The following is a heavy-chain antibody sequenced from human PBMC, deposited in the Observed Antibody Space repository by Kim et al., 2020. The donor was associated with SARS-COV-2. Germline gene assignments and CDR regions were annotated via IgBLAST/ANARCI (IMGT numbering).Heavy chain of an antibody. CDR2: INTNTGNP. D-gene: IGHD6-13*01. Sequence: ASVKVSCKASGYAFKTYAMTWVRQAPGQGLEWMGYINTNTGNPTYAQDFTGRFVFSLDTSVGTAYLQISSLKAEDTAIYYCARRYSGTWSRNDYWGQGTLVTVSS. CDR3: ARRYSGTWSRNDY. CDR1: GYAFKTYA. J-gene: IGHJ4*02. V-gene: IGHV7-4-1*02.